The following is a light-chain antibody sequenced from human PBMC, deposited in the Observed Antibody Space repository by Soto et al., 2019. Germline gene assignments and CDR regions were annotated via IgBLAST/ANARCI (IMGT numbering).Light chain of an antibody. Sequence: QSVLTQPPSVSAAPGQKVTISCSGNSSNIGSNDVSWYQQLPGKAPKLLIYENSQRPSGIPDRFSGSKSGTSATLGITGLQTGDEAYYYCGTWDSTLLALFGTGTKV. J-gene: IGLJ1*01. V-gene: IGLV1-51*02. CDR3: GTWDSTLLAL. CDR2: ENS. CDR1: SSNIGSND.